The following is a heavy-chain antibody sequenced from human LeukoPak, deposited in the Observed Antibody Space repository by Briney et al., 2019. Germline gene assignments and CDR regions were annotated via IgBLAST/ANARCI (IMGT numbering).Heavy chain of an antibody. CDR3: AGTATVTTYDFFDY. CDR2: IYSGGST. Sequence: GGSLRLSCAASGFTVSSNYMSWVRQAPGKGLEWVSIIYSGGSTFYADSVKGRFTISRDNSKNTLYLQMNSLRAEDTAVYYCAGTATVTTYDFFDYWGQGTLVTVSS. V-gene: IGHV3-53*01. D-gene: IGHD4-17*01. CDR1: GFTVSSNY. J-gene: IGHJ4*02.